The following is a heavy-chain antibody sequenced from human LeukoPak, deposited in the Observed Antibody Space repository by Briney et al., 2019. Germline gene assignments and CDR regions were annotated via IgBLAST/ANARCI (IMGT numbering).Heavy chain of an antibody. D-gene: IGHD3-10*01. CDR1: GGSISSYY. CDR2: INHSGST. Sequence: SETLSLTCTVSGGSISSYYWSWLRQPPGKGLEWIGEINHSGSTNYNPSLKSRVTISVDTSKNQFSLKLSSVTAADTAVYYCARQHFGITMVRGVIMFFDYWGQGTLVTVSS. V-gene: IGHV4-34*01. CDR3: ARQHFGITMVRGVIMFFDY. J-gene: IGHJ4*02.